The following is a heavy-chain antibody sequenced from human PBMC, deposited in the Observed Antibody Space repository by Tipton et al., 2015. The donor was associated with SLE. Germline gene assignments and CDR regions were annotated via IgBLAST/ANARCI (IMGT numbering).Heavy chain of an antibody. CDR1: GGSISSGSYY. D-gene: IGHD7-27*01. CDR2: IYTSGST. J-gene: IGHJ6*03. Sequence: LRLSCTVSGGSISSGSYYWSWIRQPAGKGLEWIGRIYTSGSTNYNPPLKSRVTMSVDTSKNQFSLKLSSVTAADTAVYYCARGAGDDYYYYYMDVWGKGTTVPVSS. CDR3: ARGAGDDYYYYYMDV. V-gene: IGHV4-61*02.